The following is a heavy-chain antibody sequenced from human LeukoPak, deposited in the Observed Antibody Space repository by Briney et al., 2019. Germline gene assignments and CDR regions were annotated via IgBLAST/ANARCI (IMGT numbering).Heavy chain of an antibody. CDR3: ARLDYGGNSPPADY. V-gene: IGHV4-39*01. J-gene: IGHJ4*02. Sequence: SETLSLTCTVSGGSISSSSYYWGWIRQPPGKGLEWIGSIYYSGSTYYNPSLKSRVTISVDTSKNQFSLKLSSVTAADTAVYYCARLDYGGNSPPADYWGQGTLVTVYS. CDR2: IYYSGST. CDR1: GGSISSSSYY. D-gene: IGHD4-23*01.